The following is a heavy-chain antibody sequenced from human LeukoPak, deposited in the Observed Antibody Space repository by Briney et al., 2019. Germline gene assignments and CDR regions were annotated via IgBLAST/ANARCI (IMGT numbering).Heavy chain of an antibody. CDR2: IYYSGST. Sequence: SETLSLTCTVSGGSISSSSYYWGWIRQPPGKGLEWIGSIYYSGSTNYNPSLKSRVTISVDTSKNQFSLKLSSVTAADTAVYYCARVYGIFDYWGQGTLVTVSS. D-gene: IGHD4-17*01. V-gene: IGHV4-39*07. CDR3: ARVYGIFDY. J-gene: IGHJ4*02. CDR1: GGSISSSSYY.